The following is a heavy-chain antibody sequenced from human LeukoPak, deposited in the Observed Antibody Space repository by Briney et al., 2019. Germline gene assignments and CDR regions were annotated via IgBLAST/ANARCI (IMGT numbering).Heavy chain of an antibody. CDR2: VSYDGSHK. J-gene: IGHJ4*02. V-gene: IGHV3-30*18. CDR1: GFTFSTYG. D-gene: IGHD5-24*01. Sequence: GRSLRLSCAASGFTFSTYGAHWVRQAPGKGLEWVAVVSYDGSHKYYADSVKGRFTISRDNSMNTLYLQMNSLRPEDTAVYYCAKGMATTTWLLEYWGQGTLVTVSS. CDR3: AKGMATTTWLLEY.